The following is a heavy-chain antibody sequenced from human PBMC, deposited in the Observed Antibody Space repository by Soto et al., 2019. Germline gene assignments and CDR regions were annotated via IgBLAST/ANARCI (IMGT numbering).Heavy chain of an antibody. J-gene: IGHJ5*02. CDR3: ARGRFYYGSGSYYRSCFDP. Sequence: SETLSLTCAVYGGSFSGYYWSWIRQPPGKGLEWIGEINHSGSTNYNPSLKSRVTISVDTSKNQFSLKLSSVTAADTAVYYCARGRFYYGSGSYYRSCFDPWGQGTLVTVSS. V-gene: IGHV4-34*01. D-gene: IGHD3-10*01. CDR2: INHSGST. CDR1: GGSFSGYY.